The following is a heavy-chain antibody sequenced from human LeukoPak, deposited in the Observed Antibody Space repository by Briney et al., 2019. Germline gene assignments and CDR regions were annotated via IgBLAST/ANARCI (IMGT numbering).Heavy chain of an antibody. CDR3: ARDLVGYGWFDP. CDR1: GGSNY. V-gene: IGHV4-59*12. D-gene: IGHD5-12*01. CDR2: IHYSGSP. J-gene: IGHJ5*02. Sequence: SETLSLTCTVSGGSNYWSWIRQPPGKGLEWIAYIHYSGSPHYNPSLKSRVTISVDTSKNQFSLKLSSVTAADTAVYYCARDLVGYGWFDPWGQGTLVTVSS.